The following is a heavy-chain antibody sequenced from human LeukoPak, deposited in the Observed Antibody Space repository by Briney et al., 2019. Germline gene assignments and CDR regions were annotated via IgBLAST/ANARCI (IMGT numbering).Heavy chain of an antibody. J-gene: IGHJ4*02. CDR1: GFTFSSYW. Sequence: GGSLRLSCAGSGFTFSSYWMHWARQAPGKGLVWVSRINTDASSITYADSVKGRFTISRDNAKSTLYLQMNSLRDEDTAVYYCARESRNSYGSGNDYWGQGTLVTVSS. CDR2: INTDASSI. D-gene: IGHD3-10*01. CDR3: ARESRNSYGSGNDY. V-gene: IGHV3-74*03.